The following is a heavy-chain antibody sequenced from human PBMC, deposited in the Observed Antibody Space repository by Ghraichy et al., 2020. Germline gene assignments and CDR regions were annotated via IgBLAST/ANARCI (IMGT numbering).Heavy chain of an antibody. CDR1: GGTFSSYA. J-gene: IGHJ3*02. D-gene: IGHD1-26*01. CDR2: IIPIFGTA. CDR3: ALVGPGDAFDI. V-gene: IGHV1-69*13. Sequence: AVKVSCKASGGTFSSYAISWVRQAPGQGLEWMGGIIPIFGTANYAQKFQGRVTITADESTSTAYMELSSLRSEDTAVYYCALVGPGDAFDIWGQGTMVTVSS.